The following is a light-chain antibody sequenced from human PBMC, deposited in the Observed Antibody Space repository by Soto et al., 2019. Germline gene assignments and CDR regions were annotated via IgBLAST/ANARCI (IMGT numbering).Light chain of an antibody. CDR2: AAS. J-gene: IGKJ1*01. V-gene: IGKV3-20*01. Sequence: EIVLTQSPGTLSLSPGERDTLSCRASQSVSSGFLAWYQQKPGQAPRLLIYAASARATGIPDRFSSSGSGTDFTLTVSRLEPEDFAVYYCQQYHNSPRTFGQGTKV. CDR3: QQYHNSPRT. CDR1: QSVSSGF.